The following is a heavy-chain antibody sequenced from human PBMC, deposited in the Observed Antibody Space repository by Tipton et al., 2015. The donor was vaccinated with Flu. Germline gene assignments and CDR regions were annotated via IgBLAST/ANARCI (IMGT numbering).Heavy chain of an antibody. V-gene: IGHV4-61*08. D-gene: IGHD3-10*01. Sequence: TLSLTCSVSGASVSSGGFYWGWGPQFPGEGPGWGGSLYYSEGTNYNPSLKSRVTLSGDMSNNQFSLRLTSVTTADTAVYFCARGGEPNRGAAHAADWFDPWGQGALIIVSS. CDR2: LYYSEGT. CDR1: GASVSSGGFY. CDR3: ARGGEPNRGAAHAADWFDP. J-gene: IGHJ5*02.